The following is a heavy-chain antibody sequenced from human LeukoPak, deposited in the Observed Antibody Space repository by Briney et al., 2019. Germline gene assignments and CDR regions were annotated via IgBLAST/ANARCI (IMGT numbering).Heavy chain of an antibody. J-gene: IGHJ6*03. CDR1: GFTFSSYW. V-gene: IGHV3-7*01. D-gene: IGHD1-7*01. CDR3: ARDGLELRGHYYYYYMDV. Sequence: GGSLRLSCAASGFTFSSYWMSWVRQAPGKGLEWVANIKQDGSEKYYVDSVKGRFAISRDNAKNSLYLQMNSLRAEDTAVYYCARDGLELRGHYYYYYMDVWGKGTTVTVSS. CDR2: IKQDGSEK.